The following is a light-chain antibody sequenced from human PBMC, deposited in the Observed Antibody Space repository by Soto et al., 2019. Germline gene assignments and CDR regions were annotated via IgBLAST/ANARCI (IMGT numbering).Light chain of an antibody. V-gene: IGLV1-40*01. CDR2: GNS. Sequence: QSVLTQPPSVSGAPGQRVTISCTGSSSNIGAGNDLHWYQQLPGTSPKLLIYGNSNRPSGVPDRFSGSKSGTSASLAITGLQAEDEADYYCQSYDSSLSGSNVVFGGGTQLTVL. J-gene: IGLJ2*01. CDR1: SSNIGAGND. CDR3: QSYDSSLSGSNVV.